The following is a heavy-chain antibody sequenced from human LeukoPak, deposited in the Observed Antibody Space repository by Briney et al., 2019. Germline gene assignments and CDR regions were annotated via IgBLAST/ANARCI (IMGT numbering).Heavy chain of an antibody. V-gene: IGHV3-23*01. CDR1: GFTFNDHA. D-gene: IGHD2-2*01. CDR2: ISGSGGNT. Sequence: GGSLRLSCAASGFTFNDHAMSWVRQAPGRGLEWVSAISGSGGNTYYADSVKGRFTISRDNSKNTLYLQMSSLRAEDTAVYYCAKDQEGVAVVLLHDAFDIWGQGTMVTVSS. CDR3: AKDQEGVAVVLLHDAFDI. J-gene: IGHJ3*02.